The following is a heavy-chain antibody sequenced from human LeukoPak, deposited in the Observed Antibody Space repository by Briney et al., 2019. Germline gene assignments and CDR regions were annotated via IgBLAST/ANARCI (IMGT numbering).Heavy chain of an antibody. V-gene: IGHV1-69*05. J-gene: IGHJ6*03. CDR2: IIPIFGTA. Sequence: SVKVSCKASGGTFSSYAISWVRQAPGQGLEWMGRIIPIFGTANYAQKFQGRVTIATDESTSTAYMELSSLRSEDTAVYYCASEVTGNYGDYVSYYYYYMDVWGKGTTVTVSS. CDR1: GGTFSSYA. D-gene: IGHD4-17*01. CDR3: ASEVTGNYGDYVSYYYYYMDV.